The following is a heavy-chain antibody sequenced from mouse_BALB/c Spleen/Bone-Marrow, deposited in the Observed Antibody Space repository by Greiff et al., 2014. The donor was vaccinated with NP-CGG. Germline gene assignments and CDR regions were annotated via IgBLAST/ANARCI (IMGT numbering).Heavy chain of an antibody. CDR1: GYAFTNYL. V-gene: IGHV1-54*01. J-gene: IGHJ4*01. D-gene: IGHD2-4*01. CDR2: INPGSGGT. Sequence: QVQLQQSGAELVRPGTSVKVSCKASGYAFTNYLIEWVKQRPGQGLKWIGVINPGSGGTNYNEKFKGKATLTADKSSSTAYMQLSSLTSDDSAVYFCARDGDYDEGYAMDYWGQGTSVTVSS. CDR3: ARDGDYDEGYAMDY.